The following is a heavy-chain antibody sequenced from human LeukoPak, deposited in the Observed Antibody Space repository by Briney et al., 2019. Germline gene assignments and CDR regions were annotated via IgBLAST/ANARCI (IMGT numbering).Heavy chain of an antibody. V-gene: IGHV3-11*01. D-gene: IGHD6-13*01. Sequence: GGSLRLSCAASGFTFSDYYMSWIRQAPGKGLEWVSYISSSGSTINYADSVKGRFTISRDNAKNSLYLQMNSLRAEDTAVYYCARALLAAAGSFDYWGQGTLVTVSS. J-gene: IGHJ4*02. CDR1: GFTFSDYY. CDR3: ARALLAAAGSFDY. CDR2: ISSSGSTI.